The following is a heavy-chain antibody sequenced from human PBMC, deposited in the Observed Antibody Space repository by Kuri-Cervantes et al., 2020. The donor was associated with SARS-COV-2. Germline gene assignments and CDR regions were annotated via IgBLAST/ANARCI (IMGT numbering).Heavy chain of an antibody. D-gene: IGHD3-3*01. CDR2: IYYSGST. CDR1: GGSISSSSYY. J-gene: IGHJ4*02. V-gene: IGHV4-39*01. CDR3: ARQGFSKGGYFDY. Sequence: SETLSLTCTVSGGSISSSSYYWGWIRQPPGKGLEWIGSIYYSGSTYYNPSLKSRVNISVDTSKNQFSLKLSSVTAADTAVYYCARQGFSKGGYFDYWGQGTLVTVSS.